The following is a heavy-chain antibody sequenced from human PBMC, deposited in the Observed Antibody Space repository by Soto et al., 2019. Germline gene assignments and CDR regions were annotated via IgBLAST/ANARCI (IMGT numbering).Heavy chain of an antibody. CDR2: IYWDDDK. J-gene: IGHJ4*02. CDR3: AHRVLRTVFGLVTTTAIYFDF. Sequence: QITLNESGPTQVKPRQNLTLTCTFSGFSLTTSGVGVGWFRQSPGKAPEGLALIYWDDDKRYSPSLKSRLTITKDTSKNQVVLTMADLDPADTATYYCAHRVLRTVFGLVTTTAIYFDFWGQGTPVAVSS. V-gene: IGHV2-5*02. CDR1: GFSLTTSGVG. D-gene: IGHD3-3*01.